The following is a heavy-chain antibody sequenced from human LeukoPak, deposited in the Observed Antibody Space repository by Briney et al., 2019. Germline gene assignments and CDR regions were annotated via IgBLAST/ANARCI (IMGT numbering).Heavy chain of an antibody. D-gene: IGHD1-26*01. V-gene: IGHV1-2*02. J-gene: IGHJ5*02. CDR3: ARGLGWDSGTYLGA. Sequence: ALVKVSCNASGYTFTGYYMHWVRQAPGQGLEWMGWINPISGDTNYAQKFQGRVSMTRDTSISTAYMDLSGLRSDDTALYYCARGLGWDSGTYLGAWGQGTLVTVSS. CDR2: INPISGDT. CDR1: GYTFTGYY.